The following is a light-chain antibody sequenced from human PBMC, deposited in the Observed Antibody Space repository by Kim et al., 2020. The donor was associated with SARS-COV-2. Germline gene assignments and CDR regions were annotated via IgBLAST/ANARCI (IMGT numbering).Light chain of an antibody. CDR1: QSVSSY. J-gene: IGKJ5*01. V-gene: IGKV3-11*01. Sequence: LSPGERATRSCRASQSVSSYLAWYQQKPGQAPRLLIYDASNRATDIPARFSGRGSGTDFTLTISSLEPEDFAVYYCQQRGNWPITFGQGTRLEIK. CDR3: QQRGNWPIT. CDR2: DAS.